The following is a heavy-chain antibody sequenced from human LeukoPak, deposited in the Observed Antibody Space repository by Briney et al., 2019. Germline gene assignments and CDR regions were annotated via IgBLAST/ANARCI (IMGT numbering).Heavy chain of an antibody. V-gene: IGHV1-18*01. CDR2: ICAYNGNT. J-gene: IGHJ4*02. CDR1: GYTFTSYG. CDR3: ARDHEFCRSTSCYAIDY. Sequence: ASVKVSCKASGYTFTSYGISWVRQAPGQGLECMGWICAYNGNTNCAQKLQGRVTMTTDTSTSTAYMELRSLRSDDTAVYYCARDHEFCRSTSCYAIDYWGQGTLVTVSS. D-gene: IGHD2-2*01.